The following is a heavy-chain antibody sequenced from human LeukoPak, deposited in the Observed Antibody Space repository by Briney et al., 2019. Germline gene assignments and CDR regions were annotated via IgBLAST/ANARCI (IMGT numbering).Heavy chain of an antibody. CDR1: GGSISSSSYY. J-gene: IGHJ5*02. V-gene: IGHV4-39*01. CDR3: ARQSPAHWFDP. Sequence: PSETLSLTCTVSGGSISSSSYYWGWIRQPPGKGLEWIGSIYYSGSTYYNPSLKSRVTISVDTSKNQFSLKLSSVTAADTAVYYCARQSPAHWFDPWGQGTLVTVSS. D-gene: IGHD2-2*01. CDR2: IYYSGST.